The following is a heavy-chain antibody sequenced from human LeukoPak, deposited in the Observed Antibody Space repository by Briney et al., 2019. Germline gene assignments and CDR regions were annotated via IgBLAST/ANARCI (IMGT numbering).Heavy chain of an antibody. CDR1: GGSISSYY. D-gene: IGHD3-22*01. CDR2: IYYSGST. Sequence: SETLSLTCTVSGGSISSYYWSWIRQPPGKGLDWIGYIYYSGSTNYNPSLKSRVTISVDTSKNQFSLKLKSVTAADTAVYYCARSNGYSKFDYWGQGTLVTVSS. V-gene: IGHV4-59*01. CDR3: ARSNGYSKFDY. J-gene: IGHJ4*02.